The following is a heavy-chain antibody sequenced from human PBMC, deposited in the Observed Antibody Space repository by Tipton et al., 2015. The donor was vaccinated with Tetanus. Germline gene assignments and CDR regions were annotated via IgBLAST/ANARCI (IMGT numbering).Heavy chain of an antibody. CDR2: IGSAGDT. D-gene: IGHD2-2*01. J-gene: IGHJ4*02. CDR1: GFTFRVHD. Sequence: SLRLSCTAGGFTFRVHDMHWVRRVTGKGLEWVSSIGSAGDTYYSGSVKGRFTISREVGKNSLYLQMSDLRAGDKAVYYCARVRAGPDQGYYYDSWGQGTPVTVSS. CDR3: ARVRAGPDQGYYYDS. V-gene: IGHV3-13*01.